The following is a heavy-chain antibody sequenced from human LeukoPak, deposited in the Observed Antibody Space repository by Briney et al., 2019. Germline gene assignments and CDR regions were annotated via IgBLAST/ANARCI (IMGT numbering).Heavy chain of an antibody. Sequence: ASVKVSCKASGYTFTSYDINWVRQATGQGLEWMGWMNPNSGNTGYAQKFQGRVTMTRNTSISTAYMELSSLRSEDTAVYYCARSTVTLKYYYYYGMDVWGQGTTVTVSS. V-gene: IGHV1-8*01. CDR1: GYTFTSYD. J-gene: IGHJ6*02. CDR3: ARSTVTLKYYYYYGMDV. CDR2: MNPNSGNT. D-gene: IGHD4-17*01.